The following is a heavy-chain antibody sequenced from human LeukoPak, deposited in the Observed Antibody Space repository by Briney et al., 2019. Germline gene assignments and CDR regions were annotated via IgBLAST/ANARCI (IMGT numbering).Heavy chain of an antibody. Sequence: GGSLRLSCETSGFTVTNYAMRWVRQAPGKGLEWLSAFTGRPGRTYYADSVRGRFTISRDTSKNTLFLEMSSLRVEHTAIYFCAKDHLLCTSTSCYIDYFDSWGQGTLVTVSS. CDR2: FTGRPGRT. V-gene: IGHV3-23*01. CDR3: AKDHLLCTSTSCYIDYFDS. J-gene: IGHJ4*02. CDR1: GFTVTNYA. D-gene: IGHD2-2*02.